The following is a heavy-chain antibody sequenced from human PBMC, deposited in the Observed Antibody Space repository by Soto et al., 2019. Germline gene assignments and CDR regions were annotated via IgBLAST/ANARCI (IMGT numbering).Heavy chain of an antibody. Sequence: GGSLSLSCAASGFTFSSYGMHWVRQAPGKGLEWVAVISYDGSNKYYADSVKGRFTISRDNSKNTLYLQMNSLRAEDTAVYYCARAYYYDSSGYYYEDAFDIWGQGTMVTVSS. CDR2: ISYDGSNK. J-gene: IGHJ3*02. V-gene: IGHV3-30*03. CDR1: GFTFSSYG. CDR3: ARAYYYDSSGYYYEDAFDI. D-gene: IGHD3-22*01.